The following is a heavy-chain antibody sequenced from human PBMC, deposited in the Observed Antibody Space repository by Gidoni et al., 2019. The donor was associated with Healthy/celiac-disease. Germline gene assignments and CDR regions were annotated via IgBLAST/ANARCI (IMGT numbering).Heavy chain of an antibody. V-gene: IGHV1-18*01. J-gene: IGHJ6*02. CDR1: GYTFTSYG. CDR3: ARDQGPGGTTPYYYYGMDV. Sequence: QVQLVQSGAEVKKPGASVKVSCKASGYTFTSYGLSWVRQAPGQGLEWMGWISAYNGNTNYAQKLQGRVTMTTDTSTSTAYMELRSLRSDDTAVYYCARDQGPGGTTPYYYYGMDVWGQGTTVTVSS. CDR2: ISAYNGNT. D-gene: IGHD1-1*01.